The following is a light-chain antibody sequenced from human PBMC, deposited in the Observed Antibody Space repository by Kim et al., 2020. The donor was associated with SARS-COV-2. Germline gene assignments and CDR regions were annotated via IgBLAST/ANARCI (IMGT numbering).Light chain of an antibody. CDR3: QQYDSYPRT. Sequence: DITMTQSPSSLSASIGDRVTITCRASQGISSWLAWYQQKPEKAPKCLIYAASSLQSGVPSRFSGSGSGTDFTLTISSLQPEDFATYYCQQYDSYPRTFGQGTRVEIK. V-gene: IGKV1D-16*01. CDR2: AAS. J-gene: IGKJ1*01. CDR1: QGISSW.